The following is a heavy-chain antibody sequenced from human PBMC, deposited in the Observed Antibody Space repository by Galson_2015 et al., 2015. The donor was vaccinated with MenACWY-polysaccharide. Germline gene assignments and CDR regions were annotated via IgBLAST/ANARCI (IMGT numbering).Heavy chain of an antibody. CDR1: GGTFSSYA. CDR3: ATVQSSSGFDY. Sequence: SVKVSCKASGGTFSSYAISWVRQAPGQGLEWMGGIIPIFGTANYAQKFQGRVTMTEDTSTDTAYMELSSLRSEDTAVYYCATVQSSSGFDYWGQGTLVTVSS. CDR2: IIPIFGTA. D-gene: IGHD6-6*01. J-gene: IGHJ4*02. V-gene: IGHV1-69*06.